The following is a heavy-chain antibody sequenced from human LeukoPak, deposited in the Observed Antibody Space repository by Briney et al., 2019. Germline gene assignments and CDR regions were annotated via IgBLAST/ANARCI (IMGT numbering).Heavy chain of an antibody. D-gene: IGHD3-10*01. V-gene: IGHV4-59*12. CDR2: IYYSGST. CDR1: GGSISSYY. CDR3: ARVRIKSRVRGPFDY. J-gene: IGHJ4*02. Sequence: PSETLSLTCTVSGGSISSYYWSWIRQPPGRGLEWIGYIYYSGSTNYNPSLKSRVTISVDTSKNQFSLKLSSVTAADTAVYYCARVRIKSRVRGPFDYWGQGTLVTVSS.